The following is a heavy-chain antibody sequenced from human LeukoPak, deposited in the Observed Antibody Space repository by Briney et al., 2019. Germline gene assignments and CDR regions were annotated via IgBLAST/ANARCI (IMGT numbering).Heavy chain of an antibody. Sequence: PGGSLRLSCAASGFTFSSYAMHWVRRAPGKGLEWVAVIANDGRDKHSTDSVKGRFTITRDNSKNTLYLQMNSLRAEDTAVYYCAKEIWAFCGGDCSSDYWGQGTLVTVSS. CDR1: GFTFSSYA. D-gene: IGHD2-21*02. V-gene: IGHV3-30*04. J-gene: IGHJ4*02. CDR3: AKEIWAFCGGDCSSDY. CDR2: IANDGRDK.